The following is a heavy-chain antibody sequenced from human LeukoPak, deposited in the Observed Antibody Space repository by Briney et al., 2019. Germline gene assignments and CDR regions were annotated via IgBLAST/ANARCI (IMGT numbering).Heavy chain of an antibody. V-gene: IGHV3-33*01. Sequence: GGSLRLSCAASGFTFSSYGMHWVRQAPGKGLEGVAVIWYDGSNKYYADSVKGRFTISRDNSKNTLYLQMNSLRAEDTAVYYCARDLYYYGSGSYPWDYWGQGTLVTVSS. J-gene: IGHJ4*02. CDR2: IWYDGSNK. D-gene: IGHD3-10*01. CDR3: ARDLYYYGSGSYPWDY. CDR1: GFTFSSYG.